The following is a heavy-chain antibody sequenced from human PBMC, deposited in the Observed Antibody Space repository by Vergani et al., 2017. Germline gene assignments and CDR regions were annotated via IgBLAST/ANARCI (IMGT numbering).Heavy chain of an antibody. Sequence: QVQLQESGPGLVKPSQTLSLTCTVSGGSISSGGYYWSWIRQHPGKGLEWIGYIYYSGSTYYNPSLKSRVTISVDTSKNQFSLKLSSVTAADTAVYYCARGRGYSGYEDPKTYGMDVWGQGTTVTVSS. D-gene: IGHD5-12*01. CDR3: ARGRGYSGYEDPKTYGMDV. V-gene: IGHV4-31*03. CDR1: GGSISSGGYY. CDR2: IYYSGST. J-gene: IGHJ6*02.